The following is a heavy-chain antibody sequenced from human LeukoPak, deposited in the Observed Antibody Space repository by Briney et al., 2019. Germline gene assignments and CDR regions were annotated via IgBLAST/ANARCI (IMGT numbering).Heavy chain of an antibody. J-gene: IGHJ4*01. Sequence: VGSLRLSCVVSGFSFSNSYMTWIRQTPGKGLESLAYISGSGRDIYYAYAVRGRFTISRDNAKNSMYLQLNSLRPEDTSLYYCSTGRRSLLYWGHGTLVTVSS. CDR3: STGRRSLLY. V-gene: IGHV3-11*01. CDR1: GFSFSNSY. D-gene: IGHD1-26*01. CDR2: ISGSGRDI.